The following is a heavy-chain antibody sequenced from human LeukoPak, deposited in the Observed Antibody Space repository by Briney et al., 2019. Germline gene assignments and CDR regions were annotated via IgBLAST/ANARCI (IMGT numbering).Heavy chain of an antibody. D-gene: IGHD5-18*01. J-gene: IGHJ4*02. CDR3: ARHGAAMVTYPLDY. V-gene: IGHV4-61*05. Sequence: SETLFLTCNVSGVSISSMSYYWGWIRQPPGKGLEWIAYISYSGSTSYNPSRKSRVTISVDTSKDQFSLKLTSVTAADTAVYYCARHGAAMVTYPLDYWGQGTLVTVSS. CDR2: ISYSGST. CDR1: GVSISSMSYY.